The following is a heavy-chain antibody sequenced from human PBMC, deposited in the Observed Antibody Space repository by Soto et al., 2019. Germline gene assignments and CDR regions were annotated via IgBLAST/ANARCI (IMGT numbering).Heavy chain of an antibody. Sequence: QVQLVQSGPELKKPGASVKVSCKTSGYSFYNSGISWVRQAPGQGLEWMGWISVYSGYAHYAQKFQGRVIMSADTFTSTSYMELRGLRSDDTAMYYCSKNGTTWFAAWGQGNLVTVSS. CDR2: ISVYSGYA. D-gene: IGHD1-1*01. CDR3: SKNGTTWFAA. CDR1: GYSFYNSG. V-gene: IGHV1-18*01. J-gene: IGHJ5*02.